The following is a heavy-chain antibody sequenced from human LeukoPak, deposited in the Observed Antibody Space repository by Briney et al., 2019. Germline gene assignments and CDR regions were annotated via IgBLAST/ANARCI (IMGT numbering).Heavy chain of an antibody. CDR2: ISTYNGDT. V-gene: IGHV1-18*01. J-gene: IGHJ6*02. D-gene: IGHD4-17*01. Sequence: ASVKVSCKASGYTFTNYGISWVRQAPGQGREWMGWISTYNGDTQYAQNLQGRVTMTTDTSTSTAYMELRSLRSDDTAVYYCARGTTIYDGMDVWGQGTTVTVSS. CDR1: GYTFTNYG. CDR3: ARGTTIYDGMDV.